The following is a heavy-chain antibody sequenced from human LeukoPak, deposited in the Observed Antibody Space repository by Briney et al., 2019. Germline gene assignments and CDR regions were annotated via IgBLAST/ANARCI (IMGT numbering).Heavy chain of an antibody. V-gene: IGHV4-59*01. CDR1: GGSISSYY. Sequence: PSETLSLTCTVSGGSISSYYWTWIRQPPGKGLDWIGYISNSGSTNYNPSLKSRVTISVDTSKNQFSLKLRSVTAADTAVYYCARVPISTSARGYFDYWGQGTLVTVSS. D-gene: IGHD3-10*01. CDR2: ISNSGST. CDR3: ARVPISTSARGYFDY. J-gene: IGHJ4*02.